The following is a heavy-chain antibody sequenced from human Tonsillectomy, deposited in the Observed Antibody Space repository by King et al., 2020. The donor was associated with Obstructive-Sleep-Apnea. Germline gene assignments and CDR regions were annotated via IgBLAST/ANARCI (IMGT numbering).Heavy chain of an antibody. J-gene: IGHJ4*02. CDR3: ARTTPFDY. Sequence: QVQLVESGGGVVQPGRSLRLSCAASGFTFSNYAMHLVRQAPGEGLEWVAVISYDGTNTYYADSVHGRFTISRDNSKNTLYLQVNSLRAEDTALYYCARTTPFDYWGQGTLVTVSS. CDR1: GFTFSNYA. D-gene: IGHD1-26*01. CDR2: ISYDGTNT. V-gene: IGHV3-30*04.